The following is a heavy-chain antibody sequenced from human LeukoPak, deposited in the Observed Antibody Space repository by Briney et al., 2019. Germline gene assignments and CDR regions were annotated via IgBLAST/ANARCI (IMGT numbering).Heavy chain of an antibody. V-gene: IGHV1-18*01. CDR2: ASTYNGNT. J-gene: IGHJ4*02. D-gene: IGHD1-14*01. CDR3: TRDRHYKFDY. CDR1: GYTFTTYG. Sequence: ASVKVSCKASGYTFTTYGLSWVRQAPGQGLEWMGWASTYNGNTNYAQKLRGRVIMTTDASTSTAFVELWSLTSDDTAVYYCTRDRHYKFDYWGQGTLVTVSS.